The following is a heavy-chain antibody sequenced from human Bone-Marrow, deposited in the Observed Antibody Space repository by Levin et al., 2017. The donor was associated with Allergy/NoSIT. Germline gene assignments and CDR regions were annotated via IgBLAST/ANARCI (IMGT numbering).Heavy chain of an antibody. CDR3: TGGPPVEMTTVGFGGWFDP. Sequence: GASVKVSCAASGLSFSTYSMHWVRQAPGKGLEWVSSISRAGNYIYYADSVKGRFTISRDNAKNSLFLHMNSLRAEDTAMYYCTGGPPVEMTTVGFGGWFDPWGQGTLVAVSS. J-gene: IGHJ5*02. D-gene: IGHD3-10*01. V-gene: IGHV3-21*01. CDR2: ISRAGNYI. CDR1: GLSFSTYS.